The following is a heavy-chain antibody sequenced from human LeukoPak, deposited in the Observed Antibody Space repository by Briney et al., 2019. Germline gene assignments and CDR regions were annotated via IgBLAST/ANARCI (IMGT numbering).Heavy chain of an antibody. CDR2: IYNGGTT. CDR3: ARVINRGYGSGLDY. Sequence: GGSLRLSCAASGFTVSSNYMSWVRQAPGKGPEWVSVIYNGGTTYYTDSVKGRFTTSRHNSENTLNLQMNSLRAEDTAVYYCARVINRGYGSGLDYWGQGALVTVSS. CDR1: GFTVSSNY. V-gene: IGHV3-53*01. J-gene: IGHJ4*02. D-gene: IGHD3-10*01.